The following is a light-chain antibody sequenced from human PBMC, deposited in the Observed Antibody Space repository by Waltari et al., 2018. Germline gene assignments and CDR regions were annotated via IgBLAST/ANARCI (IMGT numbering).Light chain of an antibody. CDR3: QQLNSYPALT. Sequence: IQLTQSPSSLSATVGDRVTITCRASQGISSYLAWYQQKPGKAPKLLIYAASTLQSGVPSRFSGSGSGTDFTIIISSLQPEDFATYYCQQLNSYPALTFGGGTKLEIK. CDR2: AAS. J-gene: IGKJ4*01. CDR1: QGISSY. V-gene: IGKV1-9*01.